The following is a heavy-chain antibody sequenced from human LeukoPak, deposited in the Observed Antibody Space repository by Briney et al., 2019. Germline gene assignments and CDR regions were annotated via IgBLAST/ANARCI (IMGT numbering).Heavy chain of an antibody. CDR3: AKAILPRGVGSGWPGPGAYYYYYYGMDV. V-gene: IGHV3-9*01. D-gene: IGHD6-19*01. CDR2: ISWNSGSI. Sequence: GGSLRLSCAASGFTFDDYAMHWVRQAPGKGLEWVSGISWNSGSIGYADSVKGRFTISRDNAKNSLYLQMNSLRAEDTALYYCAKAILPRGVGSGWPGPGAYYYYYYGMDVWGQGTTVTVSS. CDR1: GFTFDDYA. J-gene: IGHJ6*02.